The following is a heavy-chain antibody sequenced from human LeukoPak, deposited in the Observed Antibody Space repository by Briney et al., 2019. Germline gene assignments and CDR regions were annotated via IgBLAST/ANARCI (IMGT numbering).Heavy chain of an antibody. V-gene: IGHV1-8*01. CDR1: GYTFTSYD. J-gene: IGHJ4*02. CDR3: ARDGEEYSSSSCCDY. D-gene: IGHD6-13*01. CDR2: MGPNSGNT. Sequence: ASVKVSWKASGYTFTSYDINWVRQATGQGLEWMGWMGPNSGNTGYAQSFQGRVTITADESTSTAYMELSSLRSEDTAVYYCARDGEEYSSSSCCDYWGQGTLVTVSS.